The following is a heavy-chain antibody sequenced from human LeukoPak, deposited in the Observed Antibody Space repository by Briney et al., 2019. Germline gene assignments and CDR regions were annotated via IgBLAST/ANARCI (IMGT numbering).Heavy chain of an antibody. J-gene: IGHJ4*02. V-gene: IGHV3-66*02. D-gene: IGHD6-6*01. Sequence: GGSLRLSCAASGLTVSSNYMSWIRQAPGKGLEWVSVIYSGGGTYYAGSVKGRFTISRDNSKNTLYLQMNSLRAEDTAVYYCARDDGSSPYDYWGQGTLVTVSS. CDR2: IYSGGGT. CDR3: ARDDGSSPYDY. CDR1: GLTVSSNY.